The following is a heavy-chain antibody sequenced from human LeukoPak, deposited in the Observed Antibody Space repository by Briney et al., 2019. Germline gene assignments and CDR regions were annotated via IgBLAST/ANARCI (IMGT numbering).Heavy chain of an antibody. D-gene: IGHD3-22*01. Sequence: APGQVSCKAPGGRFHSFVFTWGGRAPGQGLEGWGRKTPKLYIANFAQKFQGRVTITADKSTNTAHMELSSLRSEDTAVYYCTREGVYSPDGSGYHRDAFDIWGQGTVVTVSS. CDR3: TREGVYSPDGSGYHRDAFDI. V-gene: IGHV1-69*04. CDR1: GGRFHSFV. CDR2: KTPKLYIA. J-gene: IGHJ3*02.